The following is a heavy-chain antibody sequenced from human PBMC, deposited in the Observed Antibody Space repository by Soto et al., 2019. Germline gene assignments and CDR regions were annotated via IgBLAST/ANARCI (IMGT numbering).Heavy chain of an antibody. CDR1: GGTFSSYA. CDR3: ARGRTMIAVVRPYYFDY. CDR2: IIPIFGTA. Sequence: SVKVSCKASGGTFSSYAISWVRQAPGQGLEWMGGIIPIFGTANYAQKFQGRVTITADESTSTAYMELSSLRSEDTAVYYCARGRTMIAVVRPYYFDYWGQGTLVTVSS. V-gene: IGHV1-69*13. J-gene: IGHJ4*02. D-gene: IGHD3-22*01.